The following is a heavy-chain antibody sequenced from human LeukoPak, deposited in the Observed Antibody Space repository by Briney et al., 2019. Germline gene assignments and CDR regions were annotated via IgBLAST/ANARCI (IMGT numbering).Heavy chain of an antibody. J-gene: IGHJ4*02. CDR1: GDPITSSSFY. Sequence: SKTLSLTCTVSGDPITSSSFYWAWIRQPPGKGLEWIGTIYYSGSTYYNPSLKSRVTVSVDTSKNQFSLKVTSVTAADTAVYYCARDVVTKIQYWGQGILVSVSS. CDR2: IYYSGST. V-gene: IGHV4-39*07. CDR3: ARDVVTKIQY. D-gene: IGHD3-22*01.